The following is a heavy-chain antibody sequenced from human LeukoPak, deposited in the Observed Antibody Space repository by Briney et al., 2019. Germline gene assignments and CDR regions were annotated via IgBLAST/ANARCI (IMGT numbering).Heavy chain of an antibody. J-gene: IGHJ4*02. CDR1: GFTFSSYS. Sequence: PGGSLRLSCAASGFTFSSYSVNWVRQAPGKGLEWVSSISSSSSYIYYADSVKGRFTISRDNAKNSLYLQMNSLRAEDTAVYYCARGQFDLGYCSSTSCYTVYFDYWGQGTLVTVSS. CDR3: ARGQFDLGYCSSTSCYTVYFDY. V-gene: IGHV3-21*01. D-gene: IGHD2-2*02. CDR2: ISSSSSYI.